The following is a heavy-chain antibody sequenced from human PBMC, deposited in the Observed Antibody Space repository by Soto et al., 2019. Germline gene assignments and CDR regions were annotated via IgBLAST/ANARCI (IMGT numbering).Heavy chain of an antibody. J-gene: IGHJ5*02. CDR1: GYTHSESS. D-gene: IGHD2-15*01. V-gene: IGHV1-24*01. CDR2: FDPEEGET. Sequence: ASVKVSCKVSGYTHSESSMHWVRQAPGKGLEWMGGFDPEEGETIYGQKFQGRVTMTEDTSTDTAYMELSSLRSEDTAVYYCATAAYCSGATCYCFYRFVPWVQGTLVTVPS. CDR3: ATAAYCSGATCYCFYRFVP.